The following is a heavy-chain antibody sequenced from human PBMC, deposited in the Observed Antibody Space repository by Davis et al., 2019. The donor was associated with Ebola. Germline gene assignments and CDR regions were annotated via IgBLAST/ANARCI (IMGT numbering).Heavy chain of an antibody. V-gene: IGHV4-39*07. D-gene: IGHD3-10*01. CDR3: ARDVGSGSSIYYFDY. Sequence: SETLSLTCTVSGGSISSSSYYWGWIRQPPGKGLEWIGSIYYSGSTNYNPSLKSRVTISVDTSKSQFSLKLSSVTAEDTAMYYCARDVGSGSSIYYFDYWGQGTLVTVSS. J-gene: IGHJ4*02. CDR1: GGSISSSSYY. CDR2: IYYSGST.